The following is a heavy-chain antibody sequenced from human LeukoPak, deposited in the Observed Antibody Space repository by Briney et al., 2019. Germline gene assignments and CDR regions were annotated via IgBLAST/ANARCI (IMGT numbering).Heavy chain of an antibody. CDR1: GFTFSSYG. Sequence: GGSLRLSCAASGFTFSSYGMHWVRQAPGKGLEWVAVIWYDGSNKYYADSVKGRFTISRDNSKNTLYLQMNSLRAEDTAVYYCARKGGNYYDSSGSFDYWGQGTLVTVSS. V-gene: IGHV3-33*01. J-gene: IGHJ4*02. D-gene: IGHD3-22*01. CDR2: IWYDGSNK. CDR3: ARKGGNYYDSSGSFDY.